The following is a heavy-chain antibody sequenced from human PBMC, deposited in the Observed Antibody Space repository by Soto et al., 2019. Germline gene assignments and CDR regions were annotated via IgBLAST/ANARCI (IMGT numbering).Heavy chain of an antibody. D-gene: IGHD7-27*01. CDR3: ARSLLGPMAFDM. J-gene: IGHJ3*02. CDR2: INHDGSET. CDR1: GFIFTNYW. Sequence: EVQLVESGGDLVQPGGSLRLSCAASGFIFTNYWMTWVRQAPGKGLEWVANINHDGSETYYLASVKARFAISRDNAKNSLFLQMNSLRDEDTAIYYCARSLLGPMAFDMWGHGTLVAVSS. V-gene: IGHV3-7*03.